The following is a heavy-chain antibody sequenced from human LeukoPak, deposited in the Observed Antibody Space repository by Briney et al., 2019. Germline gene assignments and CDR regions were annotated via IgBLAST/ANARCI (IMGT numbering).Heavy chain of an antibody. Sequence: GGSLRLSCAASGFTFSSYAMSWVRQAPGKGLEWVSAISGSGGSTYYADSVKGRFTISRDNAKNSLYLQMNSLRAEDTAVYYCAREEPLRKPAYYYGMDVWGQGPTVTVSS. D-gene: IGHD2-2*01. CDR1: GFTFSSYA. CDR2: ISGSGGST. J-gene: IGHJ6*02. CDR3: AREEPLRKPAYYYGMDV. V-gene: IGHV3-23*01.